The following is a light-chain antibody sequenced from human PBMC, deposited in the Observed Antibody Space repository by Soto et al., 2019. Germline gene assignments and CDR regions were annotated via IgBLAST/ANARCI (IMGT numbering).Light chain of an antibody. V-gene: IGLV1-40*01. CDR3: CSFTSSNTHV. CDR1: SSNIGARFD. CDR2: GNN. Sequence: QPVLTQPPSVSGAPGQRVSISCTGSSSNIGARFDVHWYQQLPGTAPKLLISGNNNRPSGVPARFSGSKSGTSASLTISGLQAEDEADYYCCSFTSSNTHVFGTGTKLTVL. J-gene: IGLJ1*01.